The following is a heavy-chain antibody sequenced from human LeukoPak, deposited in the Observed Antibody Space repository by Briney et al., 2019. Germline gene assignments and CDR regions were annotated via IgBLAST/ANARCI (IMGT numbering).Heavy chain of an antibody. CDR2: FDPEDGET. CDR1: GYTLTELS. J-gene: IGHJ3*02. V-gene: IGHV1-24*01. CDR3: ARDARGAAAADDPFDI. D-gene: IGHD6-13*01. Sequence: ASVKVSCKVCGYTLTELSMHWVRQAPGKGLEWMGGFDPEDGETIYAQKFQGRVTMTEDTSTDTAYMELSSLRSEDTAVYYCARDARGAAAADDPFDIWGQGTMVTVSS.